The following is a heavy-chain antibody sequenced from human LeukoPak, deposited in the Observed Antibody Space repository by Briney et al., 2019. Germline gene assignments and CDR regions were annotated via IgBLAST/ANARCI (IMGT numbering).Heavy chain of an antibody. J-gene: IGHJ4*02. D-gene: IGHD3-10*01. Sequence: PGGSLRLSCAASGFTFSGSTMKWVRQAPEQGLEWVSSISSSSYYIYYADSVKGRFTIFRDNAKNSLYLQMNSLRAEDTAVYYCATEDYYGSGNDYWGQGTLVTVSS. CDR3: ATEDYYGSGNDY. V-gene: IGHV3-21*01. CDR1: GFTFSGST. CDR2: ISSSSYYI.